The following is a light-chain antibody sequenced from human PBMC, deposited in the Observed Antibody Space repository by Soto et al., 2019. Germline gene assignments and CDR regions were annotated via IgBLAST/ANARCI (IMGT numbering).Light chain of an antibody. CDR2: GAS. Sequence: EVVMTQSPATLSVSPGERATLSCRASQSVSSNLAWYQQKPGQAPRLLIYGASTRATGIPARFSGSGSGTEFTLTISSLQSEDFAVYYCQQYGSSLTFGHGT. CDR1: QSVSSN. CDR3: QQYGSSLT. V-gene: IGKV3D-15*01. J-gene: IGKJ3*01.